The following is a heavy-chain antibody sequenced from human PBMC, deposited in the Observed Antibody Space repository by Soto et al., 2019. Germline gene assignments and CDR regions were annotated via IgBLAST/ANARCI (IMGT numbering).Heavy chain of an antibody. V-gene: IGHV1-8*01. Sequence: ASVKVSCKASGYTFSSYDINWVRQATGQGLEWMGWMNPNSGNTGYGQKFQGRVTMTRTTPTSTAYMELSSLRSEDTAVYYCARAGAPYSGSYRCDYWGQGTLVTVSS. CDR2: MNPNSGNT. J-gene: IGHJ4*02. CDR1: GYTFSSYD. CDR3: ARAGAPYSGSYRCDY. D-gene: IGHD1-26*01.